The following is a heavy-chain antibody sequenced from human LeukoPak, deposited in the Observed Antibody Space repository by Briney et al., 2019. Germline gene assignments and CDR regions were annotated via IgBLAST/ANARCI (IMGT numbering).Heavy chain of an antibody. Sequence: GGSLRLSCAASGFAFSSYSMNWVRQAPGKGLEWVSSISSSSSYIYYADSVKGRFTISRDNAKNSLYLQMNSLRAEGTAVYYCARAYAGYSSGCSLYWGPGTLVTVSS. CDR2: ISSSSSYI. V-gene: IGHV3-21*01. D-gene: IGHD6-19*01. CDR1: GFAFSSYS. CDR3: ARAYAGYSSGCSLY. J-gene: IGHJ4*02.